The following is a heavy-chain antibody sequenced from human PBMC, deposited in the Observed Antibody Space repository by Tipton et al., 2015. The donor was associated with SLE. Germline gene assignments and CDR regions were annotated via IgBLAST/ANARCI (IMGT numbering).Heavy chain of an antibody. D-gene: IGHD6-6*01. J-gene: IGHJ4*02. V-gene: IGHV4-39*07. Sequence: SLTCTVSDGSISNSVFYWVVIRPPPGMGMGWIGSNYNGGTTYYNPSLRRRVTVSADTSKNQFSLKLNSVTAADTTVVYCARGRAFVQGGFDYWGQGTLVTVSS. CDR1: DGSISNSVFY. CDR2: NYNGGTT. CDR3: ARGRAFVQGGFDY.